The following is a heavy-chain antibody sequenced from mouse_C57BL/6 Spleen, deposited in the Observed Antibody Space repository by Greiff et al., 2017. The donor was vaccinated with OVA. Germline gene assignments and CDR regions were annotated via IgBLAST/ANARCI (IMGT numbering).Heavy chain of an antibody. CDR1: GYTFTDYY. Sequence: VQLQQSGAELVRPGASVKLSCKASGYTFTDYYINWVKQRPGQGLEWIARLYPGSGNTYYNEKFKGKATLTAEKSSSTAYMQLSSLTSEDSAVYFCARITTVVASMDYWGQGTSVTVSS. CDR2: LYPGSGNT. CDR3: ARITTVVASMDY. V-gene: IGHV1-76*01. J-gene: IGHJ4*01. D-gene: IGHD1-1*01.